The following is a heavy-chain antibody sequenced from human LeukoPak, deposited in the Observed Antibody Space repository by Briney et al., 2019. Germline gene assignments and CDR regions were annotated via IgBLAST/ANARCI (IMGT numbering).Heavy chain of an antibody. CDR3: AKVELQDYYGSGSRSTLGY. D-gene: IGHD3-10*01. J-gene: IGHJ4*02. CDR2: IRYDGSNK. CDR1: GFTFSSYG. Sequence: PGGSLRLSCAASGFTFSSYGMHWVRQAPGKGLEWVAFIRYDGSNKYYADSVKGRFTISRDNSKNTLYLQMNSLRAEDTAVYYCAKVELQDYYGSGSRSTLGYWGQGTLVTVSS. V-gene: IGHV3-30*02.